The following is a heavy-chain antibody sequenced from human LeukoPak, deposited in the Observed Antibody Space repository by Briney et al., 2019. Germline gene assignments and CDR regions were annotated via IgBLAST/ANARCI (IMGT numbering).Heavy chain of an antibody. J-gene: IGHJ4*02. V-gene: IGHV3-23*05. D-gene: IGHD2-15*01. CDR3: ARQLGYCSAGTCYFDS. Sequence: GGPLRLSCAASGFTFNSYAMAWVRQAPGKGLEWVSSIASGRSPSYADSLEGRLTMSSDNAKNTLYLQMDNLRAEDTAIYYCARQLGYCSAGTCYFDSWGQGTQVAVSS. CDR2: IASGRSP. CDR1: GFTFNSYA.